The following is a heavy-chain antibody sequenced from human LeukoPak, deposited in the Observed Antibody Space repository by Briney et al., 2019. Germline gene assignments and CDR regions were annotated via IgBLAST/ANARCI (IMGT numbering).Heavy chain of an antibody. CDR3: AKSTSSWFTFDY. CDR1: GFTFSTYA. V-gene: IGHV3-30-3*02. J-gene: IGHJ4*02. CDR2: VSSDGDNK. D-gene: IGHD6-13*01. Sequence: GGSLRLSCADSGFTFSTYAMHWVRQAPGKGLEWVAVVSSDGDNKYYADSVKGRFTISRDNSKNTLYLQMNGLRAEDTAVYYCAKSTSSWFTFDYWGQGTLVTVSS.